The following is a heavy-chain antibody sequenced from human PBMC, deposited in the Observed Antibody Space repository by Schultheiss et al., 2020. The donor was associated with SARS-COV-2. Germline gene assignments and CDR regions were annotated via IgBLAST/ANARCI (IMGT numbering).Heavy chain of an antibody. CDR2: INHSGST. Sequence: SETLSLTCAVYGGSFSGYYWSWIRQPPGKGLEWIGEINHSGSTNYNPSLKSRVTISVDTSKNQFSLKLSSVTAADTAVYYCARGPTYYDFWSGYSPYYFDYWGQVTLVTVSS. CDR3: ARGPTYYDFWSGYSPYYFDY. V-gene: IGHV4-34*01. J-gene: IGHJ4*02. CDR1: GGSFSGYY. D-gene: IGHD3-3*01.